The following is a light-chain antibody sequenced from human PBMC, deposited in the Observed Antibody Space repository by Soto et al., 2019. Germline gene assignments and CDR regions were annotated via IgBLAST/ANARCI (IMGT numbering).Light chain of an antibody. Sequence: DIDIAQAPSSLSASVRERFTITCRAGQDVVNYLNWYQQKPGKAPRLLIYAASNLQTGVPSRFSGSGSGTHFTFTISSLQPEDIATYYCQFYDSLPLLTFGGGTKVDIK. CDR1: QDVVNY. V-gene: IGKV1-33*01. J-gene: IGKJ4*01. CDR2: AAS. CDR3: QFYDSLPLLT.